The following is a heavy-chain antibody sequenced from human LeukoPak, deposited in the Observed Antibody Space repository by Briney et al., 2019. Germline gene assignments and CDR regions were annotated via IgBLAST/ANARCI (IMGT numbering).Heavy chain of an antibody. CDR1: GGTFSSYA. V-gene: IGHV1-69*04. J-gene: IGHJ6*02. Sequence: ASVKVSCKASGGTFSSYAISWVRQAPGQGLEWMGRIIPILGIANYAQKFQGRVTITADKSTSTAYMELSSLRSEDTVVYYCARDRPTYYYDSSGYYYRYYYYYYGMDVWGQGTTVTVSS. D-gene: IGHD3-22*01. CDR2: IIPILGIA. CDR3: ARDRPTYYYDSSGYYYRYYYYYYGMDV.